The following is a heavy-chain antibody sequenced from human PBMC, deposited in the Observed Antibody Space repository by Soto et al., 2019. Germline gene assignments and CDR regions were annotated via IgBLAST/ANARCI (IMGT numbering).Heavy chain of an antibody. CDR1: GASIAGGSYY. J-gene: IGHJ5*02. D-gene: IGHD5-12*01. CDR2: IPSRGRP. Sequence: VSLTCSVPGASIAGGSYYWSWVRQPPGKGLEWIGYIPSRGRPFYNPSLTSRGTISADSSKNQLSLQLTSVTAADTAVYYCVRDQYSGYDFALWGQGNLVT. V-gene: IGHV4-30-4*01. CDR3: VRDQYSGYDFAL.